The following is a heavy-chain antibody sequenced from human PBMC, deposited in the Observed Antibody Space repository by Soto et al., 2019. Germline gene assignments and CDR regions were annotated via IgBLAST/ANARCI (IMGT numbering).Heavy chain of an antibody. D-gene: IGHD3-10*01. CDR1: GGSFSGYY. J-gene: IGHJ5*02. CDR2: INHSGST. CDR3: ARGPRGSGSYYNVYNWFDP. Sequence: SETLSLTCAVYGGSFSGYYWSWICQPPGKGLEWIGEINHSGSTNYNPSLKSRVTISVDTSKNQFSLKLSSVTAADTAVYYCARGPRGSGSYYNVYNWFDPWGQGTLVT. V-gene: IGHV4-34*01.